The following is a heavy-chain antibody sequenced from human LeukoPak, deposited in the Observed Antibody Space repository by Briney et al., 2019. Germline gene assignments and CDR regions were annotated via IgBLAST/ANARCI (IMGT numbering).Heavy chain of an antibody. CDR3: AKSYYYDNSGD. CDR2: IGNSGGNT. Sequence: GGSLRLSCAASRFTFSSYTMSWVRQAPGKGLEWVSTIGNSGGNTYYADSVKGRFTISRDNSKNTLYLQMNNLRAEDTAVYYCAKSYYYDNSGDWGQGTLVTVSP. V-gene: IGHV3-23*01. CDR1: RFTFSSYT. J-gene: IGHJ4*02. D-gene: IGHD3-22*01.